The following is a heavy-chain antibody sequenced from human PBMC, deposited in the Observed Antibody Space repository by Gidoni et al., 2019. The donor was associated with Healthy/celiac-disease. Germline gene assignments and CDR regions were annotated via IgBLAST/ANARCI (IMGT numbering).Heavy chain of an antibody. Sequence: EVQLLESGGGLVQTGGSLRLPCAASVFTFSSYAMSWVRQAPGKGLGWVSAIRGSGGSTYYADSVKGRFTISRDNSKNTLYLQINSLRAEDTAVYYCAKGRGWSYHPIDYWGQGTLVTVSS. J-gene: IGHJ4*02. CDR1: VFTFSSYA. V-gene: IGHV3-23*01. D-gene: IGHD6-19*01. CDR2: IRGSGGST. CDR3: AKGRGWSYHPIDY.